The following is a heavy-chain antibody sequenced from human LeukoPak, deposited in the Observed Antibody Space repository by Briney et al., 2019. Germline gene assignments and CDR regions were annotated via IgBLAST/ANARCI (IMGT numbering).Heavy chain of an antibody. Sequence: SETLSLTCAVYGGSFSGYYWSWIRQPPGKGLEWIGEINHSGSTNYNPSLKSRVTISVDTSKNQFSLKVNSLTAADTAVYYCARGRTGYHLLPTKKDYSYYYIDVWGKGTTVTVSS. J-gene: IGHJ6*03. D-gene: IGHD2-2*01. CDR1: GGSFSGYY. V-gene: IGHV4-34*01. CDR3: ARGRTGYHLLPTKKDYSYYYIDV. CDR2: INHSGST.